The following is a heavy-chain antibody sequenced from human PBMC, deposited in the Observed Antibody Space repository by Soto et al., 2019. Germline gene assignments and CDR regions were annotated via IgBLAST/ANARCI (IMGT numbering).Heavy chain of an antibody. CDR2: ISTTSSSI. CDR1: RFTFISYS. Sequence: GESVIRSRAASRFTFISYSMNWVRQAPGKGLEWISYISTTSSSIYYADSLKGRFTISRDNSKNTVYLQMNSLRAEDTALYYCAGHGGYSYLGQGTLVTVSS. V-gene: IGHV3-48*01. CDR3: AGHGGYSY. D-gene: IGHD4-17*01. J-gene: IGHJ4*02.